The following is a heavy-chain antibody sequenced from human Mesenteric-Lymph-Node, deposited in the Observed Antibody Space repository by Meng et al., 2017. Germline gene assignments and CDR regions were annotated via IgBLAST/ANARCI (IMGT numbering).Heavy chain of an antibody. CDR1: GFTVSGYY. CDR2: INGPGSVI. J-gene: IGHJ5*02. Sequence: QVQLVESGGGVVKPGASLRLSCAASGFTVSGYYMSGIRQAPGKGLEWVSYINGPGSVIYYEDSVKGRFTISRDNAKNSLYLQMNRLRAEDTAVYYCARDLVNFDSSGGPWGQGTLVTVSS. V-gene: IGHV3-11*01. D-gene: IGHD3-22*01. CDR3: ARDLVNFDSSGGP.